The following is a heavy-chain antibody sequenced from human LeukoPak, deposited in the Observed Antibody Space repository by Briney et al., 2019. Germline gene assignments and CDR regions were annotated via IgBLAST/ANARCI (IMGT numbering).Heavy chain of an antibody. CDR1: GFTFSSYW. Sequence: GGSLRLSCAASGFTFSSYWMSWVRQAPGKGLEWVANIKQDGSEKYYVDSVKGRFTISRDNAKNSLYLQMNSLRAEDTAVYYCARRGSGYCTNGVCYYLDYWGQGTLVTVSS. CDR2: IKQDGSEK. D-gene: IGHD2-8*01. V-gene: IGHV3-7*01. CDR3: ARRGSGYCTNGVCYYLDY. J-gene: IGHJ4*02.